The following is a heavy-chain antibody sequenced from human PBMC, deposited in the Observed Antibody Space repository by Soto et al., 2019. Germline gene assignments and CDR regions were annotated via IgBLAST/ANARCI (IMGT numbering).Heavy chain of an antibody. CDR2: INPNSGGT. D-gene: IGHD1-1*01. V-gene: IGHV1-2*02. Sequence: QVQLVQSGAEVRKPGASVKVSCKASGYTFSDYYIHWVRQAPGQGLEWMGWINPNSGGTKYAPKFQGGVTMTRDTSITTAYRELSRLRSGDTAVYYWAREPATAKPEGVDFWGQGTLVTVSS. J-gene: IGHJ4*02. CDR3: AREPATAKPEGVDF. CDR1: GYTFSDYY.